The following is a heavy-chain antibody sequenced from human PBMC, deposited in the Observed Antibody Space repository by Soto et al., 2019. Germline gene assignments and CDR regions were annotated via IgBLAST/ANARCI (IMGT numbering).Heavy chain of an antibody. CDR3: ARVNYYGSGSYRVDY. Sequence: SETLSLTCTVSGGSISSSSYYWGWIRQPPGKGLEWIGSIYYSGSTYYNPSLKSRVTISVDTSKNQFSLKLSSVTAADTAVYYCARVNYYGSGSYRVDYWGQGTLVTVSS. D-gene: IGHD3-10*01. CDR2: IYYSGST. CDR1: GGSISSSSYY. J-gene: IGHJ4*02. V-gene: IGHV4-39*01.